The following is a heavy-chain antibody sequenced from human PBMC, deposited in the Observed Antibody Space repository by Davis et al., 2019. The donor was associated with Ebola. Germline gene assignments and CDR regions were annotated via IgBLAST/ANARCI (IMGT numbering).Heavy chain of an antibody. V-gene: IGHV1-2*02. CDR3: ARESKRAFDI. J-gene: IGHJ3*02. Sequence: AASVKVSCKASGYTFTGYYMHWVRQAPGQGLEWMGWINPNSGGTNYAQKFQGRVTITADKSTSTAYMELSSLRSEDTAVYYCARESKRAFDIWGQGTMVTVSS. CDR2: INPNSGGT. CDR1: GYTFTGYY.